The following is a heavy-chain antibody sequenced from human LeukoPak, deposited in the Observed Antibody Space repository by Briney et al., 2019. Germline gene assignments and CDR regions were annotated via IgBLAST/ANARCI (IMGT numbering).Heavy chain of an antibody. J-gene: IGHJ3*02. CDR2: INHSGST. D-gene: IGHD5-18*01. Sequence: SETLSLTRAVYGGSFSGYYWSWIRQPPGKGLEWIGEINHSGSTNYNPSLKSRVTISVDTSKNQFSLKLSSVTAADTAVYYCARSGYSYGADAFDIWGQGTMVTVSS. CDR3: ARSGYSYGADAFDI. CDR1: GGSFSGYY. V-gene: IGHV4-34*01.